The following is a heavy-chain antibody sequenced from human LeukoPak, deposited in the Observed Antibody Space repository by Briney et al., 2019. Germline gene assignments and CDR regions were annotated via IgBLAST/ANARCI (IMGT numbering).Heavy chain of an antibody. V-gene: IGHV4-59*01. J-gene: IGHJ5*02. D-gene: IGHD3-22*01. CDR1: GGSISSYY. Sequence: KPSETLSLTCTVSGGSISSYYWSSIRQPPGKGLELIGYIYYSGSTNYNPSLKSRVTISVDTSKNQFSLKLSSVTAADTAVYYCARERMNYYDSSGYSNWFDPWGQGTLVTVSS. CDR3: ARERMNYYDSSGYSNWFDP. CDR2: IYYSGST.